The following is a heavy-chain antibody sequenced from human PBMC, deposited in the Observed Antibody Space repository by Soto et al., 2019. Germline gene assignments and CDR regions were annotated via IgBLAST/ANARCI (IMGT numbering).Heavy chain of an antibody. Sequence: QVQLVQSGAEVKKPGASVKVSCKAPGYIFPSCTISWVRQAAGQGLEWLRWISAYNGNIKDAQKFQGRFTMTTDTSTSTAYMELRSLTSDDTAMYYCAIANYGDNDYWGQGTLVTVSS. CDR1: GYIFPSCT. CDR3: AIANYGDNDY. D-gene: IGHD4-17*01. V-gene: IGHV1-18*01. J-gene: IGHJ4*02. CDR2: ISAYNGNI.